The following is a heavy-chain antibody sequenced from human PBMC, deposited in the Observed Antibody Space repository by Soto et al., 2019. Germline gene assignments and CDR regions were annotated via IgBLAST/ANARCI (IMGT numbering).Heavy chain of an antibody. CDR3: AKQAGYTSDPFDS. Sequence: XESVRLSCAASGFTFSTCSMAWVRQAPGTGLEWVAGISGGGYSTYYADSVKGRFTISRDNSNNTLFLQMNSLRAEDTAIYYCAKQAGYTSDPFDSWGQGTLVTVSS. CDR2: ISGGGYST. D-gene: IGHD2-2*02. CDR1: GFTFSTCS. V-gene: IGHV3-23*01. J-gene: IGHJ4*02.